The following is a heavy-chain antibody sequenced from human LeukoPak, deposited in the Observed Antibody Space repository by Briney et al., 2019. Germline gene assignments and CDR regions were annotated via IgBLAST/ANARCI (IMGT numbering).Heavy chain of an antibody. CDR3: AKAPAYYYDSSGYFYYFDY. CDR1: GFSLSSYG. J-gene: IGHJ4*02. D-gene: IGHD3-22*01. CDR2: ISGSGGST. Sequence: GGSLRLSCAASGFSLSSYGMSWVRQAPGKGLEWVSAISGSGGSTYYADSVKGRFTISRDNSKNTLYLQMNSLRAEDTAVYYCAKAPAYYYDSSGYFYYFDYWGQGTLVTVSS. V-gene: IGHV3-23*01.